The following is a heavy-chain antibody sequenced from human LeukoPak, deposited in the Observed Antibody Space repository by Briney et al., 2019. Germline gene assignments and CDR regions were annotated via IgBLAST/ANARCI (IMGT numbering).Heavy chain of an antibody. CDR3: ARGVTSSWYRGWFDP. D-gene: IGHD6-13*01. CDR1: GGSISSGSYY. Sequence: SQTLSLTCTVSGGSISSGSYYWSWIRQPAGKGLEWIGRIYTSGSTNYNPSLKSRVTISVDTSKNQFSLKLSSVTAADTAVYYCARGVTSSWYRGWFDPWGQGTLVTVSS. J-gene: IGHJ5*02. CDR2: IYTSGST. V-gene: IGHV4-61*02.